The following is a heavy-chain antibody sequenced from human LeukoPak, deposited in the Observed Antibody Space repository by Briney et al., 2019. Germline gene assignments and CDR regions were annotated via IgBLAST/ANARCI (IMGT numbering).Heavy chain of an antibody. V-gene: IGHV3-30-3*01. CDR3: ARGQTGDYRFDY. CDR1: GFTFSSYA. CDR2: ISYDGSNK. J-gene: IGHJ4*02. Sequence: GRSLRLSCAASGFTFSSYAMHWVRQAPGKGLEWVAVISYDGSNKYYADSVKGRFTISRDNSKNTLYLQMNSLRAEDTAVYYCARGQTGDYRFDYWGQGTLVTVSS. D-gene: IGHD2-21*01.